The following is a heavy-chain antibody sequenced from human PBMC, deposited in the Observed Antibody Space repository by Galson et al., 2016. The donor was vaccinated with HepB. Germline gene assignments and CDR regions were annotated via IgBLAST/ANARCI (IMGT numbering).Heavy chain of an antibody. V-gene: IGHV7-4-1*01. Sequence: SVKVSCKGFGYTFSSYTMMWVRQAPGHGLEWMGGINSYTGNPTYAQALTGRFVFSVDTSVSTEYLHIDSLKPEDTAVYFCAKTYDSTGYYADYWGQGTLLTVSS. CDR3: AKTYDSTGYYADY. J-gene: IGHJ4*02. CDR2: INSYTGNP. D-gene: IGHD3-22*01. CDR1: GYTFSSYT.